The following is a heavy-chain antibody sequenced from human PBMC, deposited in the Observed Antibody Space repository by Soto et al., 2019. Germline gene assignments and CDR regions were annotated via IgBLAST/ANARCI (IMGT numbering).Heavy chain of an antibody. V-gene: IGHV3-23*01. J-gene: IGHJ4*02. CDR1: GFTFSSYA. CDR2: ISGSGGST. Sequence: PGGSLRLSCAASGFTFSSYAMSWVRQSPGKGLEWVSAISGSGGSTYYADSVKGRFTISRDNSKNTLYLQMNSLRAEDTAVYYCAKVVEPYCSSTSCYFDYWGQGTLVTVSS. CDR3: AKVVEPYCSSTSCYFDY. D-gene: IGHD2-2*01.